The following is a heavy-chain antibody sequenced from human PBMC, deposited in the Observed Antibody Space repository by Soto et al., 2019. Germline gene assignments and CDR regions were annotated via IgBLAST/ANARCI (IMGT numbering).Heavy chain of an antibody. V-gene: IGHV5-51*01. CDR1: GYSFTSYW. D-gene: IGHD3-22*01. CDR2: IYPGDSDT. Sequence: GESLKISCKGSGYSFTSYWIGWVRQMPGKGLEWMGIIYPGDSDTRYSPSFQGQVTISADKSISTAYLQWSSLKASDTAMYYCARPPPYYYHSSGYYYDDYWGQGTLVTVSS. CDR3: ARPPPYYYHSSGYYYDDY. J-gene: IGHJ4*02.